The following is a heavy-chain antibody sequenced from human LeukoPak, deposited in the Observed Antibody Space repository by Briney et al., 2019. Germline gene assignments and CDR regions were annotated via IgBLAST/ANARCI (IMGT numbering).Heavy chain of an antibody. J-gene: IGHJ4*02. V-gene: IGHV3-30-3*01. D-gene: IGHD5-18*01. CDR2: ISYDGSNK. CDR1: GFTFSSYA. CDR3: ARENGIQLWKPFDY. Sequence: PGGSLRLSCAASGFTFSSYAMHWVRQAPGKGLEWVAVISYDGSNKYYADSVKGRFTISRDNSKNTLHLQMNSLRAEDTAVYYCARENGIQLWKPFDYWGQGTLVTVSS.